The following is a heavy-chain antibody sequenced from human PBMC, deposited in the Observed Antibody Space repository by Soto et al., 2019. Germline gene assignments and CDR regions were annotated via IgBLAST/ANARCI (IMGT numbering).Heavy chain of an antibody. J-gene: IGHJ4*02. CDR2: MSPKSGHT. CDR1: GYTFSSFD. V-gene: IGHV1-8*01. Sequence: ASVKVSCKASGYTFSSFDIIWVRQATGQGLEWMGWMSPKSGHTGYAQKFQGRVTMARNTSINTAYMELSGLRSEDTAVYYCARGPFAEMTTQPLDYWGQGTLVTVSS. D-gene: IGHD4-17*01. CDR3: ARGPFAEMTTQPLDY.